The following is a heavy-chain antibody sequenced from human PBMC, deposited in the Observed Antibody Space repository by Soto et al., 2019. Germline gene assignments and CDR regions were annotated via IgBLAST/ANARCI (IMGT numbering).Heavy chain of an antibody. Sequence: GGSLRLSCAASGFTFSSYGMHWFRQAPGKGLEWVAVIWYDGSNKYYADSVKGRFTISRDNSKNTLYLQMNSLRAEDTAVYYCARDHGWELYYFDYWGQGTLVTVS. CDR2: IWYDGSNK. J-gene: IGHJ4*02. D-gene: IGHD1-26*01. V-gene: IGHV3-33*01. CDR1: GFTFSSYG. CDR3: ARDHGWELYYFDY.